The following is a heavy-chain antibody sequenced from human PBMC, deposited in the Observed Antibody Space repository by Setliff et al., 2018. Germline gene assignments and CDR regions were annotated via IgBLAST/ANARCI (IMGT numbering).Heavy chain of an antibody. CDR3: ATCVGTSWYDYNFYMDV. Sequence: ASVKVSCKLSGKTLTELSIHWVRRAPGKGLEWMGGFDPDGGETVYAQKFQGRVTMTEDTSTNTAYMELSSLRSEDTAVYYCATCVGTSWYDYNFYMDVWGIGTTVTV. J-gene: IGHJ6*03. D-gene: IGHD1-26*01. V-gene: IGHV1-24*01. CDR1: GKTLTELS. CDR2: FDPDGGET.